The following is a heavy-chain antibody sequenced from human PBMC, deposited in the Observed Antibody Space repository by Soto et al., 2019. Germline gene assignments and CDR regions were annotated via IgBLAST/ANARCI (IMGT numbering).Heavy chain of an antibody. V-gene: IGHV4-4*02. CDR3: AREAIVGAAHYFDY. CDR2: IYHSGST. D-gene: IGHD1-26*01. CDR1: GGSISSSNW. J-gene: IGHJ4*02. Sequence: SETLSLTCAVSGGSISSSNWWSWVRQPPGKGQEWIGEIYHSGSTNYNPSLKSRVTISVDKSKNQFSLKLSSVTAADTAVYYCAREAIVGAAHYFDYWGQGTLVTVSS.